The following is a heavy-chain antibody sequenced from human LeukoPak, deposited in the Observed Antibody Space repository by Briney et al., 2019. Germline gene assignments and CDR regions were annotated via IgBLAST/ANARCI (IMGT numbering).Heavy chain of an antibody. Sequence: SETLSLTCTVSGGSIGSYYWSWIRQPPGKGLEWIGYIYYSGSTNYNPSLKSRVTISVDTSKNQFSLKLSSVTAADTAVYYCASILVVPAAISPGAPTTHDIWGQGTMVTVSS. CDR3: ASILVVPAAISPGAPTTHDI. D-gene: IGHD2-2*01. CDR2: IYYSGST. V-gene: IGHV4-59*08. J-gene: IGHJ3*02. CDR1: GGSIGSYY.